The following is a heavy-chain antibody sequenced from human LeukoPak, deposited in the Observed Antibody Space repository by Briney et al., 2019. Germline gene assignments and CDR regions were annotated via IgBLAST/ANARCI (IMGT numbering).Heavy chain of an antibody. Sequence: PGGSLRLSCAASGFTFSRYAIHWVRQAPDKGLEWVALISYAGSNKYYADSVKGRFTISRDNSKNTLHLQMNSLRAEDTAVYYCARDKNDFWSGSPPYYFDYWGQGTLLTVSS. D-gene: IGHD3-3*01. CDR2: ISYAGSNK. J-gene: IGHJ4*02. CDR3: ARDKNDFWSGSPPYYFDY. V-gene: IGHV3-30-3*01. CDR1: GFTFSRYA.